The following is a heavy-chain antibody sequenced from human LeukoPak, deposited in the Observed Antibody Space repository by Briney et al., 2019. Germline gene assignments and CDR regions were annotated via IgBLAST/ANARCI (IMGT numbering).Heavy chain of an antibody. V-gene: IGHV4-61*01. CDR3: ARVRAAAGTKYFDL. CDR1: GGSVSSSSYY. Sequence: SETLSLTCTVSGGSVSSSSYYWSWIRQPPGKGLEWIGYTSYSGSTNYNSSLKGRVTISVDTSKNQFSLNLRSVTAADTAVYYCARVRAAAGTKYFDLWGRGTLVTVSS. CDR2: TSYSGST. J-gene: IGHJ2*01. D-gene: IGHD6-13*01.